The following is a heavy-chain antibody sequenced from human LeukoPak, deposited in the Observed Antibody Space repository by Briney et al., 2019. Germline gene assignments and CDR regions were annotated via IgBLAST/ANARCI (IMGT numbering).Heavy chain of an antibody. CDR1: GFTVSSNY. V-gene: IGHV3-74*01. CDR2: INGDGSST. D-gene: IGHD1-26*01. CDR3: ARGAQYSGSYSPFDY. Sequence: QPGGSLRLSCAASGFTVSSNYMSWVRQAPGKGLEWVSRINGDGSSTSYADSVKGRFTISRDNAKNTLYLQMSSLRAEDAAVYYCARGAQYSGSYSPFDYWGQGTLVNVSS. J-gene: IGHJ4*02.